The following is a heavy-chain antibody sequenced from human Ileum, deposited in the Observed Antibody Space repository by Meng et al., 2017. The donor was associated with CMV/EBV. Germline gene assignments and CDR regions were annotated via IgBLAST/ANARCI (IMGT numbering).Heavy chain of an antibody. CDR3: VSLVTLRQGVVY. CDR1: GYSFTGYY. J-gene: IGHJ4*02. V-gene: IGHV1-2*02. D-gene: IGHD2-21*02. CDR2: VNSGSGGT. Sequence: ASVKVSCKATGYSFTGYYIHWVRQAPGQGLQWMGWVNSGSGGTFYAEAFQGRVTMSRDPSIGTAYMELSALTSDDTAMYYCVSLVTLRQGVVYWGQGTLVTVSS.